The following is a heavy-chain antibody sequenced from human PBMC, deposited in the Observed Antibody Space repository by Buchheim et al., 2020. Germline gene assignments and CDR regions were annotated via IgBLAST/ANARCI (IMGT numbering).Heavy chain of an antibody. CDR2: IYSGGST. CDR1: GFTVSSNY. D-gene: IGHD3-16*01. Sequence: EVQLVESGGGLIQPGGSLRLSCAASGFTVSSNYMSWVRQAPGKGLEWVSVIYSGGSTYYADSVKGRFTISRDNSKNTLYLQMNSLRAEDTAVYYCARDHHNYDYVWGSWGQRSRSGFDPWGQGTL. J-gene: IGHJ5*02. CDR3: ARDHHNYDYVWGSWGQRSRSGFDP. V-gene: IGHV3-53*01.